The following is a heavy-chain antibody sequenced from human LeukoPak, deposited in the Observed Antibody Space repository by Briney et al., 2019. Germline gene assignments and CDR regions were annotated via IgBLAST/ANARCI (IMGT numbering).Heavy chain of an antibody. CDR3: ARDPTKYSYAPDWYFDL. Sequence: PGGSLRLSCAASGFTFSSYEMNWVRQAPGKGLEWVSYISSSGSTIYYADSVKGRFTISRDNAKNSLYLQMNSLRAEDTAVYYCARDPTKYSYAPDWYFDLWGRGTLVTVSS. D-gene: IGHD5-18*01. CDR2: ISSSGSTI. J-gene: IGHJ2*01. V-gene: IGHV3-48*03. CDR1: GFTFSSYE.